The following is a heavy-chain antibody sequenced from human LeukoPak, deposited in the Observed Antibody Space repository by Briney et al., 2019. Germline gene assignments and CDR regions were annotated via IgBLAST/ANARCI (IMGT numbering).Heavy chain of an antibody. J-gene: IGHJ3*02. CDR2: ISWNSGSI. D-gene: IGHD3-10*01. CDR1: GFTFSSYW. CDR3: AKDYYGSGSYNTFDI. V-gene: IGHV3-9*01. Sequence: GGSLRLSCAASGFTFSSYWMSWVRQAPGKGLEWVSGISWNSGSIGYADSVKGRFTISRDNAKNSLYLQMNSLRAEDTALYYCAKDYYGSGSYNTFDIWGQGTMVTVSS.